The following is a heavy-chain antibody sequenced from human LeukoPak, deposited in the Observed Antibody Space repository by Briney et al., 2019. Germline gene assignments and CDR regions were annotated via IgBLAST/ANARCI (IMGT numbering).Heavy chain of an antibody. Sequence: ASVKVSCKASGYTFTSYDFNWVRQATGQRPEWMGWMSPNSGDTGYAQKFQDRVTMTRNTSISTAYMELSSLRSDDTAVYYCARVEMATAPFDYWGQGTLVTVSS. J-gene: IGHJ4*02. V-gene: IGHV1-8*01. CDR3: ARVEMATAPFDY. CDR1: GYTFTSYD. CDR2: MSPNSGDT. D-gene: IGHD5-24*01.